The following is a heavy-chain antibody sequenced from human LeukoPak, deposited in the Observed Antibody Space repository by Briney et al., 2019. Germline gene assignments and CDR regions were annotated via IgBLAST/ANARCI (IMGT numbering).Heavy chain of an antibody. CDR3: ARGGVSYYYDSSGYFNWFDP. CDR2: INPNSGGT. Sequence: ASVKVSCKASGYTFTGYYMHWVRQAPGQGLEWMGWINPNSGGTNYAQKFQGRVTMTRDMSTSTVYMELSSLRSEDTAVYYCARGGVSYYYDSSGYFNWFDPWGQGTLVTVSS. D-gene: IGHD3-22*01. V-gene: IGHV1-2*02. CDR1: GYTFTGYY. J-gene: IGHJ5*02.